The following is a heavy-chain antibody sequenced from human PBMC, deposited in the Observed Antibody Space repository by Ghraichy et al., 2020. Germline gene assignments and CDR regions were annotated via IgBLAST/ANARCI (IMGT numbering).Heavy chain of an antibody. CDR3: AKDRRVAAAGRGYFDY. V-gene: IGHV3-23*01. Sequence: GGSLRLSCAASGFTFSSYAMSWVRQAPGKGLEWVPSISGSGGSTYYADSVKGRFTISRDNSKNTLYLQMNSLRAEDTAVYYCAKDRRVAAAGRGYFDYWGQGTLVTVSS. CDR1: GFTFSSYA. D-gene: IGHD6-13*01. J-gene: IGHJ4*02. CDR2: ISGSGGST.